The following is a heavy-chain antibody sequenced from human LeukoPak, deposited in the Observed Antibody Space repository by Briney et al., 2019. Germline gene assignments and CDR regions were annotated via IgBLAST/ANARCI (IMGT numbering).Heavy chain of an antibody. D-gene: IGHD3-10*01. V-gene: IGHV1-18*01. Sequence: ASVKVSCKASGYTFTSYGISWVRQAPGQGLEWMGWISAYNGNTNYAQKLQGRVTMTTDTSTSTAYMELRSLRSDDTAVYYGARNLWFGESSDAFDMWGQGTMVTVSS. J-gene: IGHJ3*02. CDR3: ARNLWFGESSDAFDM. CDR1: GYTFTSYG. CDR2: ISAYNGNT.